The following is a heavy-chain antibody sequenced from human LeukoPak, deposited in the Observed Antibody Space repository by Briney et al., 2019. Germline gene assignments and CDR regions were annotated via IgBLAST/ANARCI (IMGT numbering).Heavy chain of an antibody. D-gene: IGHD4-17*01. CDR1: GFTFSSYS. J-gene: IGHJ5*02. CDR3: ARWDGDYEGAEWFDP. Sequence: GGALRLSCTASGFTFSSYSMNWVRQAPGKVLEWGSSIRTSSSYIYYADSLKGRFTISRDNAKKSLYLQMNSLRAEDTALYYCARWDGDYEGAEWFDPWGQGTLVTVSS. CDR2: IRTSSSYI. V-gene: IGHV3-21*01.